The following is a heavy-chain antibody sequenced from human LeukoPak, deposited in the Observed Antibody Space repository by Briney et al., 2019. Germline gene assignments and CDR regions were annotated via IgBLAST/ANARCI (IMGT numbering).Heavy chain of an antibody. CDR2: ISSSTSSI. J-gene: IGHJ1*01. CDR1: GFTFSSYS. V-gene: IGHV3-48*01. Sequence: PGRSLRLSCAASGFTFSSYSMNWVRQAPGKGLEWVSYISSSTSSIYYADSVKGRFTISRDNAKNSLYLQMNSLRAEDTAVYYCARVAAAGDEYFQHWGQGTLVTVSS. CDR3: ARVAAAGDEYFQH. D-gene: IGHD6-13*01.